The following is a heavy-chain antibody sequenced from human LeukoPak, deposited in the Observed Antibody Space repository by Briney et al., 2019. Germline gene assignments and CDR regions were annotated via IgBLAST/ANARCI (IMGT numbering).Heavy chain of an antibody. CDR3: AKDRSGSGYYGMDV. CDR2: ISYDGSNK. V-gene: IGHV3-30*18. J-gene: IGHJ6*02. D-gene: IGHD1-26*01. CDR1: GFTFSSYG. Sequence: GGSLRLSCAASGFTFSSYGMHWVRQAPGKGLEWVAVISYDGSNKYYADSVKGRFTISRDNSKNTLYLQMNSLRAEDTAVYYCAKDRSGSGYYGMDVWGQGTTVTVSS.